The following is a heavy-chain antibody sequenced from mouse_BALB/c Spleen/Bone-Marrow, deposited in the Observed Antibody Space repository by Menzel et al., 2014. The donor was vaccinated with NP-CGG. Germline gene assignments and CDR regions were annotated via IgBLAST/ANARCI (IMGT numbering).Heavy chain of an antibody. Sequence: EVQLVESGGGLVKPGGSLKLSCAASGFGFSSSDMSWVRRTPEKRLEWVAYISSGGGSTYYPDTVKGRFTISRDNAKNTLYLQMSSLKSEDTAKYYCATHYYGRFDYWGQGTTLTVSS. CDR3: ATHYYGRFDY. J-gene: IGHJ2*01. V-gene: IGHV5-12-1*01. CDR1: GFGFSSSD. D-gene: IGHD1-2*01. CDR2: ISSGGGST.